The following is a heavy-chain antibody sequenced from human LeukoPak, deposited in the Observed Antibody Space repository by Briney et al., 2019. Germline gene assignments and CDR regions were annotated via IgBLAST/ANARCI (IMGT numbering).Heavy chain of an antibody. Sequence: HPGGSLRLSCAASQFTFSSYGMHWVRQAPGKGLEWVALILYDGSNKYYADSARGRFTISRDNSNNTLYLQMNSLRAEDTAVYYCARDYSIVVGELPVKAPDYWGQGTLVTVSS. V-gene: IGHV3-30*02. CDR1: QFTFSSYG. CDR2: ILYDGSNK. CDR3: ARDYSIVVGELPVKAPDY. J-gene: IGHJ4*02. D-gene: IGHD3-16*01.